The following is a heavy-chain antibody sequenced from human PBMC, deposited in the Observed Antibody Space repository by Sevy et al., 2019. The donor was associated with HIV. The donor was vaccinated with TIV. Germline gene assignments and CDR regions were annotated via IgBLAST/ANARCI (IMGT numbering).Heavy chain of an antibody. V-gene: IGHV4-59*02. CDR2: IHDNGRT. CDR1: GGSVNNYY. D-gene: IGHD6-19*01. CDR3: ARIPDISGWPFDI. Sequence: SETLSLTCTVSGGSVNNYYWTWIRQSPGKGLEWIAYIHDNGRTKYNPSLKSRVSISEDMSKNQFSLKLTSVTAADTAVYYCARIPDISGWPFDIWGQGALVTVSS. J-gene: IGHJ4*02.